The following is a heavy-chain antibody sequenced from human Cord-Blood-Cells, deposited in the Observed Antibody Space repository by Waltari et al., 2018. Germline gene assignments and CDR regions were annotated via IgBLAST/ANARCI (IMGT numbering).Heavy chain of an antibody. J-gene: IGHJ3*02. CDR3: ARVIASRTHDAFDI. D-gene: IGHD6-13*01. CDR2: IYYSGST. CDR1: GGSISSGGYY. V-gene: IGHV4-31*03. Sequence: QVQLQESGPGLVKPSQTLSLTCTVSGGSISSGGYYWSWIRQHPGKGLEWIGYIYYSGSTYYNPSRKSRVTISVDTSKNQFSLKLSSVTAADTAVYYWARVIASRTHDAFDIWGQGTMVTVSS.